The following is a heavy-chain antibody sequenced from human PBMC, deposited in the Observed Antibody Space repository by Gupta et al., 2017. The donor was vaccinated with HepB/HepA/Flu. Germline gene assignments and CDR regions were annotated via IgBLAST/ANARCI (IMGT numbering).Heavy chain of an antibody. CDR1: GFTFSSYS. D-gene: IGHD6-13*01. CDR2: ISGSSSYI. CDR3: APDIAAAEYYGMDV. J-gene: IGHJ6*02. V-gene: IGHV3-21*01. Sequence: EVQLVESGGGLVKPGGSLRLSCAASGFTFSSYSINWVRQAPGQGLEWVSSISGSSSYIYYADSVKGRFTISRDNAKNSLYLQMNSLRAEDTAVYYCAPDIAAAEYYGMDVWGQGTTVTVSS.